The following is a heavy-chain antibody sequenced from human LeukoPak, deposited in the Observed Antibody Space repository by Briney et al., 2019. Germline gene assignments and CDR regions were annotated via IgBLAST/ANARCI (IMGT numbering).Heavy chain of an antibody. Sequence: ASVKVSCKASGYTFTGYYMHWVRQAPGQGLEWMGWINPNSGGTNYAQKFQGRVTMTRDTSISTVYMELIRLKSDDTAVYYCARVLGGRELDAFDFWGQGTMLTVSS. CDR1: GYTFTGYY. CDR2: INPNSGGT. D-gene: IGHD1-7*01. J-gene: IGHJ3*01. V-gene: IGHV1-2*02. CDR3: ARVLGGRELDAFDF.